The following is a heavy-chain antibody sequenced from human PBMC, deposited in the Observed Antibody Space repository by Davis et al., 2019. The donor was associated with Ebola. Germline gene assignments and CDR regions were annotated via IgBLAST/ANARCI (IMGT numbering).Heavy chain of an antibody. V-gene: IGHV3-23*01. J-gene: IGHJ4*02. CDR1: GFTFSSYA. D-gene: IGHD3-3*01. CDR2: ISGSGGST. CDR3: AKGGYYDFWSGPDY. Sequence: PGGSLRLSCAASGFTFSSYAMSWVRQAPGKGLEWVSAISGSGGSTYYADSVKGRFTISRDNSKNTLYLQMNSLRAEDTAVYYCAKGGYYDFWSGPDYWGQGTLVTVSS.